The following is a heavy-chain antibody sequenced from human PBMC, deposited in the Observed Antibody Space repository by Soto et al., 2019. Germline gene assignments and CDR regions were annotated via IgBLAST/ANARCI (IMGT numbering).Heavy chain of an antibody. CDR3: ARGMDNNKVGW. V-gene: IGHV4-61*08. D-gene: IGHD1-1*01. CDR2: ICCSGST. Sequence: QVQLQESGPGLVKPSETLSLTCTVSGDSVSRGVSSGSWIRKPPGKGLEWIGYICCSGSTEYNPSLRSRVIISVDTSKNQLALKLSTVTAADTAVYFCARGMDNNKVGWWGQGTLVTVSS. CDR1: GDSVSRGVSS. J-gene: IGHJ4*02.